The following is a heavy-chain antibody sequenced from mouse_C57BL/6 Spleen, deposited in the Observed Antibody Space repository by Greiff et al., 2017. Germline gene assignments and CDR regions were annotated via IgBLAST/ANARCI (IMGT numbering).Heavy chain of an antibody. CDR2: IYPGSGST. J-gene: IGHJ3*01. CDR1: GYTFTSYW. D-gene: IGHD4-1*01. Sequence: QVQLKESGAELVKPGASVKMSCKASGYTFTSYWITWVKQRPGQGLEWIGDIYPGSGSTNYNEKFKSKATLTVDTSSSTAYMQLSSLTSEDSAVYYCARWANWDRGFAYWGQGTLVTVSA. V-gene: IGHV1-55*01. CDR3: ARWANWDRGFAY.